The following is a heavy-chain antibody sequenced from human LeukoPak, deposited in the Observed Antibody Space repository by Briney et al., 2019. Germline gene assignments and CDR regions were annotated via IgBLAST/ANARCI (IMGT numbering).Heavy chain of an antibody. CDR3: ARNLNYDSSGYYPASFYMDV. D-gene: IGHD3-22*01. V-gene: IGHV3-20*04. CDR2: INWNGGST. J-gene: IGHJ6*03. CDR1: GFPFDDYG. Sequence: GGSLRLSCAASGFPFDDYGMNWVRQVPGKGLEWVSGINWNGGSTGYADSVKGRFTISRDNAKNTLYLQTNSLRAEDTAVYYCARNLNYDSSGYYPASFYMDVWGKGTTVTVSS.